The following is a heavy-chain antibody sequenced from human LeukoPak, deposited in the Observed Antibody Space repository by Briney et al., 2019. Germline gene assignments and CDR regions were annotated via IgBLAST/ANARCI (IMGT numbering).Heavy chain of an antibody. CDR3: AKDRTHYGSGSYLFDY. J-gene: IGHJ4*02. CDR1: GFTFSSYG. Sequence: GRSLRLSCAASGFTFSSYGMHWVRQAPGKGLEWVAVISYDGSNKYYAGSVKGRFTISRDNSKNTLYLQMNSLRAEDTAVYYCAKDRTHYGSGSYLFDYWGQGTLVTVSS. V-gene: IGHV3-30*18. CDR2: ISYDGSNK. D-gene: IGHD3-10*01.